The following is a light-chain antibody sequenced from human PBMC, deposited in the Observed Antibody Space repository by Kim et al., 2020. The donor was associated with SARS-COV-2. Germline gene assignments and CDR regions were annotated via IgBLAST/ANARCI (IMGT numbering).Light chain of an antibody. V-gene: IGLV6-57*03. CDR2: EDN. CDR1: GGSIASNY. J-gene: IGLJ2*01. Sequence: GKTVTMSCTRSGGSIASNYVQWYQQRPGSAPTTVIYEDNQRPSGVPDRFSGSIDSSSNSASLTISGLKTEDEADYYCQSYDSSNQVFGGGTQLTVL. CDR3: QSYDSSNQV.